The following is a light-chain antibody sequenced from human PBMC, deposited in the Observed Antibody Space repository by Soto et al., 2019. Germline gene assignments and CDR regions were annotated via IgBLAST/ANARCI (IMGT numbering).Light chain of an antibody. V-gene: IGLV1-40*01. J-gene: IGLJ3*02. CDR1: SSNIGAGYD. CDR3: LSYDSGLTAL. CDR2: GNS. Sequence: QSVLTQPPSVSGAPGQRVTISCTGSSSNIGAGYDVHWYQQPPGTAPKLLIYGNSNRPSGVPDRFSGSKSGTSASLAITGLHAEDDADYYFLSYDSGLTALFGGGTKLTVL.